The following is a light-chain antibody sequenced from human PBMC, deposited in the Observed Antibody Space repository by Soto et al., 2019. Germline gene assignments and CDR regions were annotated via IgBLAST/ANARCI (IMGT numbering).Light chain of an antibody. J-gene: IGLJ3*02. Sequence: QSALTQPPSASGSPGQSVTISCTGTSSDIGGYNSVSWYQQHPGKAPRLMIYEVNKRPSGVPDRFSDSKSGYTASLTVSGLQTEDEAFYYCSSSAGIYHYLVFGGGTKVTVL. V-gene: IGLV2-8*01. CDR1: SSDIGGYNS. CDR2: EVN. CDR3: SSSAGIYHYLV.